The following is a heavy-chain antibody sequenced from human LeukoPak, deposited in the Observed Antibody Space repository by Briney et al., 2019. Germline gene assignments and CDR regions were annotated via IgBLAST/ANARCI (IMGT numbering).Heavy chain of an antibody. CDR3: AGDYGEYYYGMDV. D-gene: IGHD4-17*01. V-gene: IGHV3-33*01. J-gene: IGHJ6*02. Sequence: GGSLRLFCAASGFTFSSYGMHWVRQAPGKGLEWVAVIWYDGSNKCYADSVKGRFTISRDNSKNTLYLQMNSLRAEDTAVYYCAGDYGEYYYGMDVWGQGTTVAVSS. CDR2: IWYDGSNK. CDR1: GFTFSSYG.